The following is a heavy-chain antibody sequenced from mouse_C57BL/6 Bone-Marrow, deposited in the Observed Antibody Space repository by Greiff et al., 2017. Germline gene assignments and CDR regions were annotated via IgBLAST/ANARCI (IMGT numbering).Heavy chain of an antibody. J-gene: IGHJ3*01. CDR3: ARDSYCYGSSLFAY. D-gene: IGHD1-1*01. CDR1: GYTFTSYW. CDR2: IDPSDSYT. Sequence: QVQLQQSGAELVMPGASVKLSCKASGYTFTSYWMHWVKQRPGQGLEWIGEIDPSDSYTNYNQKFKGKSTLTVDKASSTAYMQLSSLTSEASAVYVCARDSYCYGSSLFAYWGQGTLVTVSA. V-gene: IGHV1-69*01.